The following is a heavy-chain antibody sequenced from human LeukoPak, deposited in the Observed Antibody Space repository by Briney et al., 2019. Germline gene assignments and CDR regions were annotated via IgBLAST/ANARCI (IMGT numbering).Heavy chain of an antibody. CDR1: GGTFSNNA. V-gene: IGHV1-46*01. J-gene: IGHJ4*02. CDR2: INPSGGST. Sequence: ASVKVSCKASGGTFSNNAISWVRQAPGQGLEWMGIINPSGGSTSYAQKFQGRVTMTRDMSTSTVYMELSSLRSEDTAVYYCARQDMTARPLFDYWGQGTLVTVSS. D-gene: IGHD6-6*01. CDR3: ARQDMTARPLFDY.